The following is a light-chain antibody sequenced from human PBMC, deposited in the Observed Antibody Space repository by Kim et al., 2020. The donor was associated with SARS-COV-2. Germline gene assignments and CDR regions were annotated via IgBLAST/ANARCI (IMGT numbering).Light chain of an antibody. Sequence: AVGQTVSITGQDDSLRTNLASWYQQKPGQSPVFVVNGKNNRPSGIPDRFSGSSSGNTASLTITRAQAEDEADYFCNSRDNSGYHLFGGGTQLTVL. J-gene: IGLJ2*01. V-gene: IGLV3-19*01. CDR2: GKN. CDR3: NSRDNSGYHL. CDR1: SLRTNL.